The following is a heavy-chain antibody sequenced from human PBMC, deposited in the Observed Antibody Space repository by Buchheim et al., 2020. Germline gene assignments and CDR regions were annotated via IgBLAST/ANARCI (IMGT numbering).Heavy chain of an antibody. CDR2: ISYDGSNK. D-gene: IGHD6-19*01. CDR3: ARRGSGWFLDY. J-gene: IGHJ4*02. CDR1: GFTFSSYA. V-gene: IGHV3-30*04. Sequence: QVQLVESGGGVVQPGRSLRLSCAASGFTFSSYAMHWVRQAPGKGLERVAVISYDGSNKYYADSVKGRFNISRDNSKNTMYLQMNSLRAEDTAVYYCARRGSGWFLDYWGQGTL.